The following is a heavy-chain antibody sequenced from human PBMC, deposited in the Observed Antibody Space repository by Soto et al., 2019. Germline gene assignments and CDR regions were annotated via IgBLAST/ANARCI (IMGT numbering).Heavy chain of an antibody. CDR3: ARDHWPRAYSSYDAFDI. D-gene: IGHD6-6*01. J-gene: IGHJ3*02. CDR1: GGTFSSYT. V-gene: IGHV1-69*04. Sequence: SVKVSCKASGGTFSSYTISWVRQAPGQGLEWMGRIIPILGIANYAQKFQGRVTITADKSTSTAYMELSSLRSEDTAVYYCARDHWPRAYSSYDAFDIWGQGTMVTVSS. CDR2: IIPILGIA.